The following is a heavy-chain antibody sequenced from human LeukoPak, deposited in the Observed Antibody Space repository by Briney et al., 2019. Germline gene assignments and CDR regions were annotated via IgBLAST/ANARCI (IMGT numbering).Heavy chain of an antibody. CDR2: MYTGGTT. Sequence: PGGSLRLSFAASGFSVSGTHMSWVRQAPGKGLEWVSAMYTGGTTYYADSVQGRCTIYRNNSKNTLYLQMNSLRAEDTAVYYCAKDEATSGGGLASWGQGTLVSVSS. V-gene: IGHV3-53*01. CDR3: AKDEATSGGGLAS. D-gene: IGHD3-16*01. CDR1: GFSVSGTH. J-gene: IGHJ4*02.